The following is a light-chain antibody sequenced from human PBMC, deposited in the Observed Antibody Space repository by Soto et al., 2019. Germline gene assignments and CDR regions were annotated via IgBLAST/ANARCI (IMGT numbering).Light chain of an antibody. V-gene: IGLV2-14*01. Sequence: QSALTQPASVSGSPGQSITISCTGTSSDVGGCNCVSWYQQHPGKAPKLMIYEVNNRPSGLSNRFSGSKSGNAASLTISGLQAEDEADYYCSSFTTTRTYVFGTGTKVTVL. J-gene: IGLJ1*01. CDR1: SSDVGGCNC. CDR2: EVN. CDR3: SSFTTTRTYV.